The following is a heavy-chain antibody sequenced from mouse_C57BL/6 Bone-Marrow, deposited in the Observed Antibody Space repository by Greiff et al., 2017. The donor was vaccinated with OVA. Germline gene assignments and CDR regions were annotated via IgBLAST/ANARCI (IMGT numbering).Heavy chain of an antibody. J-gene: IGHJ2*01. CDR3: ARWGAQATWYFDY. V-gene: IGHV1-26*01. D-gene: IGHD3-2*02. Sequence: EVQLQQSGPELVKPGASVKISCKASGYTFTDYYMNWVKQSHGKSLEWIGDINPNNGGTSYNQKFKGKATLTVDKSSSTAYMELRSLTSEDSAVDYCARWGAQATWYFDYWGQGTTLTVSS. CDR2: INPNNGGT. CDR1: GYTFTDYY.